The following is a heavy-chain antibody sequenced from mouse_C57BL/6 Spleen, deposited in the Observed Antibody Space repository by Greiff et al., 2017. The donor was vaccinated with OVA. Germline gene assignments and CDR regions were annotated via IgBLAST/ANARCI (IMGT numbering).Heavy chain of an antibody. Sequence: QVQLQQPGAELVKPGASVKMSCKASGYTFTSYWITWVKQRPGQGLEWIGDIYPGSGSTNYNEKFKSKATLTVDTSSRTASMQLSSLTSEDSAVYSCARSDDGYFDYWGQGTTLTVSS. CDR2: IYPGSGST. V-gene: IGHV1-55*01. J-gene: IGHJ2*01. D-gene: IGHD2-3*01. CDR3: ARSDDGYFDY. CDR1: GYTFTSYW.